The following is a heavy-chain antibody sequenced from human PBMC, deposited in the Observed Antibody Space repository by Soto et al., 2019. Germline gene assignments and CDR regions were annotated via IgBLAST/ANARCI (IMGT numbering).Heavy chain of an antibody. CDR1: GFTFSSYA. J-gene: IGHJ6*02. V-gene: IGHV3-23*01. Sequence: EVQLLESGGGLVQPGGSLRLSCAASGFTFSSYAMSWVRQAPGKGLEWVSAISGSGGSTYYADPVKGRFTISRDNSKNTLYLQMNSLRAEDTAVYYCAKDAHVELGWMCGMDVWGQGTTVTVSS. D-gene: IGHD5-12*01. CDR3: AKDAHVELGWMCGMDV. CDR2: ISGSGGST.